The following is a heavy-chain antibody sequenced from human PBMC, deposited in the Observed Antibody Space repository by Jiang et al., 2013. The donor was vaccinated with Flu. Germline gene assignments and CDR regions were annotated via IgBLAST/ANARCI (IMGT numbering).Heavy chain of an antibody. Sequence: QLVESGAEVKKPGASVKVSCKASGYTFTSYGISWVRQAPGQGLEWMGWISAYNGNTNYAQKLQGRVTMTTDTSTSTAYMELRSLRSDDTAVYYCARAIYGDYVSVRGFDYWGQGTLVTVSS. CDR3: ARAIYGDYVSVRGFDY. V-gene: IGHV1-18*01. CDR2: ISAYNGNT. D-gene: IGHD4-17*01. CDR1: GYTFTSYG. J-gene: IGHJ4*02.